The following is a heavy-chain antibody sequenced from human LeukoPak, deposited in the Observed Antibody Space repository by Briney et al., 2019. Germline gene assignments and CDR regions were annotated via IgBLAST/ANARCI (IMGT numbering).Heavy chain of an antibody. J-gene: IGHJ4*02. V-gene: IGHV1-24*01. CDR1: GYTLTNFY. Sequence: ASVKVSCKVSGYTLTNFYMNWVRQAPGKGLEWMGGFNPKDGDTIYAQKFQGRVTMTEDTSTDTAYMELSSLRSEGTALYYSSTEIGRSPYIRVLFRLDWGQGTQVTGSS. D-gene: IGHD6-13*01. CDR3: STEIGRSPYIRVLFRLD. CDR2: FNPKDGDT.